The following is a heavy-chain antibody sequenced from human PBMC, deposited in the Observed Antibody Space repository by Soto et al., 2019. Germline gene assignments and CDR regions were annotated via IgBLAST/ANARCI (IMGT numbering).Heavy chain of an antibody. V-gene: IGHV1-69*13. Sequence: SVKVSCKASGGTFSSYAISWVRQAPGQGLEWMGGIIPIFGTANYAQKFQGRVTITADESTSTAYMELSSLRSEDTAVYYCARAARWYYYDSSGYPPSGMDVWGQGTTVTVSS. CDR3: ARAARWYYYDSSGYPPSGMDV. CDR1: GGTFSSYA. J-gene: IGHJ6*02. D-gene: IGHD3-22*01. CDR2: IIPIFGTA.